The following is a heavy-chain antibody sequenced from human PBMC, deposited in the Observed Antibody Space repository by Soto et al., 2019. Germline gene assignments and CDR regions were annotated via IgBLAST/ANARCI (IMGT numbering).Heavy chain of an antibody. Sequence: QLQLQESGPGLVKPSETLSLTCTVSGGSISSSSYYWGWIRQPPGKGLEWIGSIYYSGSTYYNPSLKSRVTISVDTSKNQFSLKLSSVTAADTAVYYCARLIYDYVWGSYRYTSFDYWGQGTLVTVSS. D-gene: IGHD3-16*02. J-gene: IGHJ4*02. CDR2: IYYSGST. V-gene: IGHV4-39*01. CDR1: GGSISSSSYY. CDR3: ARLIYDYVWGSYRYTSFDY.